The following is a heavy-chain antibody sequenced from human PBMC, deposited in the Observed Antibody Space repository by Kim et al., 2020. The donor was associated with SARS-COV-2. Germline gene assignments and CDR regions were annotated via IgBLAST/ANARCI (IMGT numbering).Heavy chain of an antibody. CDR1: GGSFGSFY. Sequence: SETLSLTCTVSGGSFGSFYWSWIRQPPGKGLEWIGYVSQSGNNNENLSLRSRVTLSMDTSKNQFSLQLRSVTAADTAVYYCVRSLTQIADSSVWSQGMLVTVSA. V-gene: IGHV4-59*13. J-gene: IGHJ4*02. CDR3: VRSLTQIADSSV. D-gene: IGHD3-22*01. CDR2: VSQSGNN.